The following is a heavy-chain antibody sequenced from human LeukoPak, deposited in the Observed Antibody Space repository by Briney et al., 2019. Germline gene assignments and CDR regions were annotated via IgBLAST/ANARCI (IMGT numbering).Heavy chain of an antibody. CDR1: GGSFSSYY. V-gene: IGHV4-59*01. Sequence: SETLSLTCAVYGGSFSSYYWSWIRQPPGKGLEWIGYIYYSGSTNYNPSLKSRVTISVDTSKNQFSLKLSSVTAADTAVYYCASSVAGPLYYYYMDVWGKGTTVTISS. CDR2: IYYSGST. J-gene: IGHJ6*03. CDR3: ASSVAGPLYYYYMDV. D-gene: IGHD6-19*01.